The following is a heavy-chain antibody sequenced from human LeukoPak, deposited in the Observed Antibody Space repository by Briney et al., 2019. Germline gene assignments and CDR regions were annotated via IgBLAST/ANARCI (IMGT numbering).Heavy chain of an antibody. J-gene: IGHJ4*02. CDR3: ATDGGPFDN. CDR2: ISYDGSNK. D-gene: IGHD3-10*01. CDR1: GFTFSSYG. Sequence: PGGSLRLSCAASGFTFSSYGMHWVRQAPGKGLEWVAVISYDGSNKYYADSVKGRFTISRDNAKNSVFLQMNSLRAEDTAVYYCATDGGPFDNWGQGILVTVSS. V-gene: IGHV3-30*03.